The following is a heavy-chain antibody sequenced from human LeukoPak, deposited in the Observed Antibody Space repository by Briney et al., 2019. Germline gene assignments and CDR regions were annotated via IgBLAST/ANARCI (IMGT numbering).Heavy chain of an antibody. CDR3: ARLYSGSAGDY. CDR1: GGSISSGGYY. Sequence: SETLSLTCTVSGGSISSGGYYWSWIRQPPGKGLEWIGYIYHSGSTYYNPSLKSRVTISVDRSKNQFSLKLSSVTAADTAVYYCARLYSGSAGDYWGQGTLVTVSS. J-gene: IGHJ4*02. V-gene: IGHV4-30-2*01. CDR2: IYHSGST. D-gene: IGHD6-19*01.